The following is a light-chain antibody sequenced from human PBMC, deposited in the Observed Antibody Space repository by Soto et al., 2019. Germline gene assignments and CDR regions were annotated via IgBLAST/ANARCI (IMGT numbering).Light chain of an antibody. J-gene: IGKJ2*01. V-gene: IGKV1-39*01. CDR2: AAS. Sequence: DIEMTQSPSSLSASVGDRVTLTCRASQGISTYLNWYQQKPGKAPKLLIYAASLLHSGVPSRFSGSGSGTEVTLIISSLQRDNFAVYLCQQSYSSPRPFGQGTKPEI. CDR3: QQSYSSPRP. CDR1: QGISTY.